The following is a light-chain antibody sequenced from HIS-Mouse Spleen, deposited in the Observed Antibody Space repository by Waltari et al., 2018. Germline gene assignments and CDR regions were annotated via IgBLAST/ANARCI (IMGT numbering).Light chain of an antibody. CDR3: QQNDNLPFT. CDR2: DAS. V-gene: IGKV1-33*01. Sequence: DIQMTQSPSSLSASVGDRVTITCQASQDISNYLNWYQQKPGKAPKLLIYDASNLETGVPPRFSGSGSGTDFTFTISSLQPEDIATYYCQQNDNLPFTFGPGTKVDIK. CDR1: QDISNY. J-gene: IGKJ3*01.